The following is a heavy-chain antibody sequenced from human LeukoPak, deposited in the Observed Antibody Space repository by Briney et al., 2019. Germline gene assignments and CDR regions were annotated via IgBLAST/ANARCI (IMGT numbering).Heavy chain of an antibody. V-gene: IGHV5-51*01. J-gene: IGHJ2*01. Sequence: GESLKISCKGSGYSFTSYWIGWVRQMPRKGLEWMGIIYPGDSDTRYNPSFQGQVTISADKSISTAYLQWSSLKASDTAMYYCARRATHEYFDLWGRGTLVTVSS. CDR2: IYPGDSDT. CDR3: ARRATHEYFDL. CDR1: GYSFTSYW.